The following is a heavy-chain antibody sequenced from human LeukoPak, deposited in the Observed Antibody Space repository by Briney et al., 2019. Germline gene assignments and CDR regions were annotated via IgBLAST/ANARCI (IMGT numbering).Heavy chain of an antibody. CDR3: AKDRQLHDYGGNSYYFGY. Sequence: GRSLRLSCAASGFTFSSYGMHWVRQAPGRGLEWVAVIWYDGSNKYYADSVKGRFTISRDNSKNTLYLQMNSLRAEDTAVYYCAKDRQLHDYGGNSYYFGYWGQGTLVTVSS. V-gene: IGHV3-33*06. CDR1: GFTFSSYG. D-gene: IGHD4-23*01. CDR2: IWYDGSNK. J-gene: IGHJ4*02.